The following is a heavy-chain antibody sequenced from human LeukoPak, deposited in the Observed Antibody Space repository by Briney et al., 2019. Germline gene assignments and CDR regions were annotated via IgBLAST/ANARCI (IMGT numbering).Heavy chain of an antibody. CDR1: GGSISSYY. Sequence: PSETLSLTCTVSGGSISSYYWSWIRQPAGKGLERIGRIYTSGSTNYNPSLKSRVTMSVDTSKNQFSLKLSSVTAADTAVYYCARDGKDGGSYSYAFDIWGQGTMVTVSS. CDR3: ARDGKDGGSYSYAFDI. J-gene: IGHJ3*02. CDR2: IYTSGST. D-gene: IGHD1-26*01. V-gene: IGHV4-4*07.